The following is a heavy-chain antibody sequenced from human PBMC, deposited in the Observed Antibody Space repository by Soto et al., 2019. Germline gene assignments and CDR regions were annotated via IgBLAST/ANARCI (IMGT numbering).Heavy chain of an antibody. J-gene: IGHJ6*02. D-gene: IGHD3-3*01. V-gene: IGHV1-2*02. Sequence: GASVKVSCKASGYTFTGYYMHWVRQAPGQGLEWMGWINPNSGGTNYAQKFQGRVTMTRDTSISTAYMELSRLRSDDTAVYYCATLDAIFGVVIDYYYYYGMDVWGQGTTVTSP. CDR3: ATLDAIFGVVIDYYYYYGMDV. CDR2: INPNSGGT. CDR1: GYTFTGYY.